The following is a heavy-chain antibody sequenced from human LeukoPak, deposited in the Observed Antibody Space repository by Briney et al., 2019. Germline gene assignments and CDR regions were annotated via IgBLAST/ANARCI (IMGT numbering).Heavy chain of an antibody. J-gene: IGHJ3*02. V-gene: IGHV3-33*01. CDR2: IWYDGSKK. CDR1: GFAFSSFG. Sequence: PERSLSLSCAASGFAFSSFGMHWVRQAPGKGLEWVAIIWYDGSKKYYGDSVKGRFTISRDNTKNTLFLQMNSLRAEATAVYYCARNTNYYGLDIWGQGTMVTVSS. D-gene: IGHD3-10*01. CDR3: ARNTNYYGLDI.